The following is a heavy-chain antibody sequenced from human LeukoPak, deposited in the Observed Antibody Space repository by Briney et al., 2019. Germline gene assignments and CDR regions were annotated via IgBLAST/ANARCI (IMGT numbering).Heavy chain of an antibody. V-gene: IGHV1-3*01. CDR3: DRATLERNGDYFDY. CDR1: GYTFTGYA. D-gene: IGHD2-15*01. CDR2: INAGNVNT. J-gene: IGHJ4*02. Sequence: ASVRLSCKASGYTFTGYAIQWVRQAPGQRLEWMGWINAGNVNTKYSQKFQGRVTITSDTSANTVYMELSSLRSEAAAVSYYDRATLERNGDYFDYWGQGTLVTVSS.